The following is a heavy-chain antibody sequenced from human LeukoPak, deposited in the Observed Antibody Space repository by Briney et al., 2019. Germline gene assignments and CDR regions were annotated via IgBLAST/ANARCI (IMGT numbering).Heavy chain of an antibody. CDR1: GGSISRYY. V-gene: IGHV4-59*08. CDR2: IHYSGST. J-gene: IGHJ4*02. Sequence: KPSETLSLTCTVSGGSISRYYWSWIRQPPGKGLEWIGYIHYSGSTKYNPSLQSRVTISADTSKNLLSLKLSSVTAADTAVYYCARTEYYFDYWGQGTLVTVSS. CDR3: ARTEYYFDY.